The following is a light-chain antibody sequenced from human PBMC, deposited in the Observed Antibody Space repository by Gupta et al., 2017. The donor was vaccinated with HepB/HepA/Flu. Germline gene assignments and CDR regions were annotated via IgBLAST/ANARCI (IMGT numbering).Light chain of an antibody. Sequence: SYVLTQPPSVSVAPGKTAKITCGGTNIGSESVHWYQQNSGQAPILVIYYDTDRPSGIPERFSGSKSGNTATLTISRVEAGDEADYYCQVWHSSGDHPFYVFGIGTKVTVL. CDR3: QVWHSSGDHPFYV. J-gene: IGLJ1*01. V-gene: IGLV3-21*01. CDR1: NIGSES. CDR2: YDT.